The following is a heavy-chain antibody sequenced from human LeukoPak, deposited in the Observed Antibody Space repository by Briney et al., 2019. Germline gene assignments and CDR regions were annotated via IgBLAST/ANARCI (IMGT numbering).Heavy chain of an antibody. V-gene: IGHV1-69*04. CDR1: GGTFSSYA. Sequence: EASVKVSCKASGGTFSSYAISWVRPAPGQGLEWMGRIIPILGIANYAQKFQGRVTITADKSTSTAYMELSSLRSEDTAVYYCARGQKEATPGDYYYGMDVWGQGTTVTVSS. J-gene: IGHJ6*02. CDR2: IIPILGIA. D-gene: IGHD5-12*01. CDR3: ARGQKEATPGDYYYGMDV.